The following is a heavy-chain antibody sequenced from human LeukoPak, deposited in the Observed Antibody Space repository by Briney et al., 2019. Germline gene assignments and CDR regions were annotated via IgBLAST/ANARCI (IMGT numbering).Heavy chain of an antibody. CDR1: GFTFSTYV. CDR3: ARDKSPRAYYGSGNGDY. CDR2: ISSSSSYI. D-gene: IGHD3-10*01. V-gene: IGHV3-21*01. Sequence: GGSLRLSCVASGFTFSTYVMSWVRQAPGKGLEWVSSISSSSSYIYYADSVKGRFTISRDNAKNSLYLQMNSLRAEDTAVYYCARDKSPRAYYGSGNGDYWGQGTLVTVSS. J-gene: IGHJ4*02.